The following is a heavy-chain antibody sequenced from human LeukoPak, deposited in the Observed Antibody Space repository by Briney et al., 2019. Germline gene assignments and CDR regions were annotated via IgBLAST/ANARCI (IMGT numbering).Heavy chain of an antibody. CDR1: GFNVSSKY. CDR3: ARDLARKTTVGVYYYYMDV. J-gene: IGHJ6*03. D-gene: IGHD1-1*01. V-gene: IGHV3-53*01. CDR2: IYSGGTT. Sequence: PGESLTLSCPASGFNVSSKYLSWVRQAPGKGLEWVSVIYSGGTTYHEDSLKGRFTISRDNSKNMDYLLLNSLRPGDTAVYYCARDLARKTTVGVYYYYMDVWGKGTTVTVSS.